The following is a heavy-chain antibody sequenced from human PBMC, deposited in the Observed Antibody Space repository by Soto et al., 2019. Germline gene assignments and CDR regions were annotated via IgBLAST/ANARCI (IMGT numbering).Heavy chain of an antibody. J-gene: IGHJ5*02. Sequence: QVQLQESGPGLVKPSETLSLTCTVSGGSISSYYWSWIRQPPGKGLEWIGYIYYSGSTNYNPSLKSRVTISVDTSKNQFSLKLSSVTAADTAVYYCARDGDYHNWFDPWGQGTLVTVSS. CDR1: GGSISSYY. V-gene: IGHV4-59*01. CDR3: ARDGDYHNWFDP. CDR2: IYYSGST. D-gene: IGHD4-17*01.